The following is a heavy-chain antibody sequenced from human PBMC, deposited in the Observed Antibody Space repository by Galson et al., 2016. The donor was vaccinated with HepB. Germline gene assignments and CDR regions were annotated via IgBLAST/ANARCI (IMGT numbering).Heavy chain of an antibody. D-gene: IGHD6-19*01. V-gene: IGHV1-46*02. Sequence: SVKVSCKASGDTFNSHAISWVRRAPGQGLEWMGIINPSGGSTSYAQKFQGRVTMTWDTSTSTVYMALSSLRSEDTAVYYCARGSTTVAGFEYWGQGTLVTVSS. CDR3: ARGSTTVAGFEY. CDR1: GDTFNSHA. J-gene: IGHJ4*02. CDR2: INPSGGST.